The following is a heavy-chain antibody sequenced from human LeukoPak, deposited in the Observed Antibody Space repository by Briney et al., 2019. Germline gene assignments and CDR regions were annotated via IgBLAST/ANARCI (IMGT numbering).Heavy chain of an antibody. CDR1: GYTFTSYY. Sequence: ASVKVSCKASGYTFTSYYMHWVRQAPGQGLEWMGIINPSGGSTSYAQKFQGRVTMTRDTSTSTVYMELSSLRSEDTAVYYCARDAPYDFWSGSSYYYYGMDVWGQGTTVTVSS. D-gene: IGHD3-3*01. CDR3: ARDAPYDFWSGSSYYYYGMDV. J-gene: IGHJ6*02. V-gene: IGHV1-46*01. CDR2: INPSGGST.